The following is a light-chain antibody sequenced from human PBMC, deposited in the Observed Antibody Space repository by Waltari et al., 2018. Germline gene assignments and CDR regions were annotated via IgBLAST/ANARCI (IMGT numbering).Light chain of an antibody. J-gene: IGKJ1*01. CDR3: QHYNNYSPWT. CDR2: KAS. Sequence: DIQMTQSPSTLSASVGDRVTITCRTSQNINSWLAWYQQKPGKAPKLLIYKASSLESGVPSRFSGSGSGTEFTLTIISLQPDDFATYFCQHYNNYSPWTFGQGTKVEVK. V-gene: IGKV1-5*03. CDR1: QNINSW.